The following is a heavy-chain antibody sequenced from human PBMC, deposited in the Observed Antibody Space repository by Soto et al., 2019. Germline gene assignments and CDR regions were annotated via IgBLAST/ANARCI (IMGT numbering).Heavy chain of an antibody. CDR2: IIPIFGTA. V-gene: IGHV1-69*06. J-gene: IGHJ6*02. CDR1: GGTFSSYA. Sequence: QVQLVQSGAEVKKPGSSVNVSCKASGGTFSSYAISWVRQAPGQGLEWMGGIIPIFGTANYAQKFQGRVTITADKSTSTAYMELSSLRSDDTAVYYCARGPVEEWEYYYYYGMDVCGQGTTVTVSS. CDR3: ARGPVEEWEYYYYYGMDV. D-gene: IGHD1-26*01.